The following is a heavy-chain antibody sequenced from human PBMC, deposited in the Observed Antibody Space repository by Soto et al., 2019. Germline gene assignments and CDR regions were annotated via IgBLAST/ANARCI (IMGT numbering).Heavy chain of an antibody. V-gene: IGHV3-30-3*01. CDR3: ARALGADKNYFDY. J-gene: IGHJ4*02. CDR2: ISYDGSNK. CDR1: GFTFSSYA. D-gene: IGHD3-9*01. Sequence: QVQLVESGGGVVQPGRSLRLSCAASGFTFSSYAMHWVRQAPGKGLEGVAVISYDGSNKYYADSVKGRFTISRDNSKNTLYLQMNSLRAEDTAVYYCARALGADKNYFDYWGQGTLVTVSS.